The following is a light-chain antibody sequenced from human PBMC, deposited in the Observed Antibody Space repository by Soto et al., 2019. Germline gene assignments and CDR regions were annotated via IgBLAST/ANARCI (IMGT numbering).Light chain of an antibody. Sequence: EIVMTQSPATLSVSPGERATLSCRASQSVSGNLDWYQQKPGQAPRLLIYAASTRATGIPARFSGSGSGTEFTLIISSLQSEDFEGYYCQKYNNWPTITFGPGTKVDIK. V-gene: IGKV3-15*01. CDR1: QSVSGN. CDR2: AAS. J-gene: IGKJ3*01. CDR3: QKYNNWPTIT.